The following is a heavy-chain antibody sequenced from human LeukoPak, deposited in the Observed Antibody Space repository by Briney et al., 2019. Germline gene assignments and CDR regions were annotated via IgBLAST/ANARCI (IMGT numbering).Heavy chain of an antibody. Sequence: ASVKVSCKASGYTFTSYDINWVRQATGQGLEWMGWMNPNSGNTGYAQKFQGRVTITTDESTSTAYMELSSLRSEDTAVYYCARDLYSSGWYVGDYFDYWGQGTLVTVSS. CDR1: GYTFTSYD. CDR3: ARDLYSSGWYVGDYFDY. CDR2: MNPNSGNT. J-gene: IGHJ4*02. D-gene: IGHD6-19*01. V-gene: IGHV1-8*01.